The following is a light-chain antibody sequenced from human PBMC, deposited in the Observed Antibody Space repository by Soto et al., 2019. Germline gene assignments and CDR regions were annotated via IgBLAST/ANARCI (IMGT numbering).Light chain of an antibody. CDR3: SSYAGTNNYV. Sequence: QSALTQPPSASGSPGQSVTISCTGTSSDVGGNKDVSWYQQHPGKAPKLMIYEVSKRPSGVPDRFSGSKSGNTASLTVSGLQADDEAYYYCSSYAGTNNYVFGTGTKLTVL. CDR2: EVS. J-gene: IGLJ1*01. CDR1: SSDVGGNKD. V-gene: IGLV2-8*01.